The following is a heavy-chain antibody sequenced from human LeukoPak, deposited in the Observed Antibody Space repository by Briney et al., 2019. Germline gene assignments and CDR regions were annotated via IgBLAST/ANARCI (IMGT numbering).Heavy chain of an antibody. Sequence: ASVKVSCKVSGYTLTELSMHWVRQAPGKGLEWMGGFDPEDGETIYAQKFQGRVTMTRDTSTSTVYMELSSLRSEDTAVYYCARDPSTMVRGVIVPFDYWGQGTLVTVSS. J-gene: IGHJ4*02. CDR1: GYTLTELS. CDR3: ARDPSTMVRGVIVPFDY. CDR2: FDPEDGET. V-gene: IGHV1-24*01. D-gene: IGHD3-10*01.